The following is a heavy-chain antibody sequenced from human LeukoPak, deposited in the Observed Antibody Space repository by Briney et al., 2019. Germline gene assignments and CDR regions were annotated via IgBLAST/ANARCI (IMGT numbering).Heavy chain of an antibody. V-gene: IGHV1-18*04. CDR1: GYTFSGYY. Sequence: ASVKVSCKASGYTFSGYYMHWVRQAPGQGLEWMGWISAYNGNTNYAQKLQGRVTMTTDTSTSTAYMELRSLRSDDTAVYYCARDLADGYFDYWGQGTLVTVSS. CDR3: ARDLADGYFDY. CDR2: ISAYNGNT. J-gene: IGHJ4*02.